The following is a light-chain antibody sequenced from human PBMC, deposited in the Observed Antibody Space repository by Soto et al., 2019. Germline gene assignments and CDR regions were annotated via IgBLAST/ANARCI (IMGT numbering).Light chain of an antibody. J-gene: IGKJ4*01. CDR3: QQYDNLPLT. Sequence: IQITQSPSPLSASIGDRVTITCRASQSISSWLAWYQQKPEKAPKHLIYKASSLESGVPSRFSGSGSGTDFTFTISSLQPEDIATYYCQQYDNLPLTFGGGTKVDIK. V-gene: IGKV1-5*03. CDR1: QSISSW. CDR2: KAS.